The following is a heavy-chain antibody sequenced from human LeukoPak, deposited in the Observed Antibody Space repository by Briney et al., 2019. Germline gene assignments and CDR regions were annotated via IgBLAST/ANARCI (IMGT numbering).Heavy chain of an antibody. Sequence: SVKVSCKASGYTFTSYYMHWVRQAPGQGLEWMGGIIPIFGTANYAQKFQGRVTITADKSTSTAYMELSSLRSEDTAVYYCARDSSSSWQHFDYWGQGTLVTVSS. D-gene: IGHD6-13*01. CDR1: GYTFTSYY. CDR3: ARDSSSSWQHFDY. J-gene: IGHJ4*02. CDR2: IIPIFGTA. V-gene: IGHV1-69*06.